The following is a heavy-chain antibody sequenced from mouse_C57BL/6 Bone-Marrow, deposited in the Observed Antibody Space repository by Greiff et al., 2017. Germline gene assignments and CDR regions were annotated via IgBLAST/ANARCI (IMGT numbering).Heavy chain of an antibody. CDR3: ARDRTTVSPSRGY. CDR1: GFTFSSYA. CDR2: ISDGGSYT. V-gene: IGHV5-4*01. J-gene: IGHJ4*01. Sequence: EVKVVESGGGLVKPGGSLKLSCAASGFTFSSYAMSWVRQTPEKRLEWVATISDGGSYTYYPDNVKGRFTISRDNAKNNLYLQMSHLKSEDTAMYYCARDRTTVSPSRGYWGQGASVTVSS. D-gene: IGHD1-1*01.